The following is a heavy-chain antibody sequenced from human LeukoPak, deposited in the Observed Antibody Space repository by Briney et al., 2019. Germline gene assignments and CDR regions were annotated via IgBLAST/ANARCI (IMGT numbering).Heavy chain of an antibody. CDR2: IQYDGSNE. D-gene: IGHD2-8*01. CDR3: AKDRCSNGVGCYYYYMDV. CDR1: GFPLSSYA. J-gene: IGHJ6*03. Sequence: PGGSLRLSCAAFGFPLSSYAMSWVRQAPGKGLEWVAYIQYDGSNEQYADSVKGRFSISRDSSKNILYLQMNSLRAEDTAVYYCAKDRCSNGVGCYYYYMDVWGKGTTVTISS. V-gene: IGHV3-30*02.